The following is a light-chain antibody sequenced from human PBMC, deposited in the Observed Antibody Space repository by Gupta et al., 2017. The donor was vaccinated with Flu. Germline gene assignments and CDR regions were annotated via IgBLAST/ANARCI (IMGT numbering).Light chain of an antibody. CDR3: QTADARGTSWV. V-gene: IGLV3-25*03. CDR1: ALPKQY. CDR2: KVT. J-gene: IGLJ3*02. Sequence: SSELTQPPSVSVSPGQTARITCSGGALPKQYAYWFQQKPGQAPLLVIFKVTERPSGIPERFSGSTSGTTVTLTISGVQAEDEADYYCQTADARGTSWVFGGGTKLTVL.